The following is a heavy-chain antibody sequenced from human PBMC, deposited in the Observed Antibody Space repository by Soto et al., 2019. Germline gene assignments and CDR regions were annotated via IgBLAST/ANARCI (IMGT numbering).Heavy chain of an antibody. CDR1: GFTFNTAW. V-gene: IGHV3-15*01. CDR2: IKSKTDGGTT. Sequence: EVQLVESGGGLVKPGGSLRLSCAASGFTFNTAWMSWVRQAPGKGLEWVGRIKSKTDGGTTDYAAPVEGRFTISRDDSKNTLDLQVNSLKTEDTAVYYCTPKREGRCGSSSVWGQRTMVTVSS. D-gene: IGHD2-15*01. CDR3: TPKREGRCGSSSV. J-gene: IGHJ3*01.